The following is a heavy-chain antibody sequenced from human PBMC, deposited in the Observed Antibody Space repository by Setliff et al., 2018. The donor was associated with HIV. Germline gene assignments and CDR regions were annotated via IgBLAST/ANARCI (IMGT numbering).Heavy chain of an antibody. V-gene: IGHV3-15*01. Sequence: PGGSLRLSCAASGFSFSNAWMSWVRQAPGKGLEWVGRIRSEADGGTPDFAAPVKGRFSIARDESKNMLYLQLNTLQASDSAIYYCARHGEEHPSSFFDPWGQGTLVTVSS. CDR1: GFSFSNAW. J-gene: IGHJ5*02. CDR3: ARHGEEHPSSFFDP. D-gene: IGHD2-15*01. CDR2: IRSEADGGTP.